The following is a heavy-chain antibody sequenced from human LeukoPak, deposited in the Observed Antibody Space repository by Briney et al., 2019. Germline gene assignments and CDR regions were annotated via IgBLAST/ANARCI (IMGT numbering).Heavy chain of an antibody. J-gene: IGHJ4*02. CDR3: ARGGDYYDSSGYQPFDY. Sequence: SETLSLTCTVSGGSISSCYWSWIRQPPGKGLEWIGYIYYSGSTYYNPSLKSRVTISVDTSKNQFSLKLSSVTAADTAVYYCARGGDYYDSSGYQPFDYWGQGTLVTVFS. V-gene: IGHV4-59*12. CDR2: IYYSGST. D-gene: IGHD3-22*01. CDR1: GGSISSCY.